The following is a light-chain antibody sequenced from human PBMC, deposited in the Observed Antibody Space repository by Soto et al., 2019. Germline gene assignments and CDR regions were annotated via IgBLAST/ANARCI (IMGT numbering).Light chain of an antibody. V-gene: IGKV3-15*01. J-gene: IGKJ5*01. Sequence: IVMTQSPATLPLSPGERATLYXRDSQSVINNLSWYQQKSGHXTRLLXXCEXTRATGVPARFSGSGSGTEFTLTISSLQSEDFAVYYCQQYNNWPPITFGQGTRLEIK. CDR3: QQYNNWPPIT. CDR2: CEX. CDR1: QSVINN.